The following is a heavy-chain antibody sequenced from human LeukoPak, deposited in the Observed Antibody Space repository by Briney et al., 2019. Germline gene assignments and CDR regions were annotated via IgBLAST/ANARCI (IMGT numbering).Heavy chain of an antibody. CDR2: ISGGGT. CDR1: GFTFSSYG. J-gene: IGHJ4*02. Sequence: GGSLRLSCTASGFTFSSYGMSWVRRAPGKGLERVSAISGGGTYYADSVKGRFTISRDNSKNTLYLQMNSLRVEDTAVYYCARQSPSQGTDYWGQGTLVTVPS. V-gene: IGHV3-23*01. CDR3: ARQSPSQGTDY.